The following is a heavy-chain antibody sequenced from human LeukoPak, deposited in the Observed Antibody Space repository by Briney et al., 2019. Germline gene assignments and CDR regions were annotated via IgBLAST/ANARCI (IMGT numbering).Heavy chain of an antibody. D-gene: IGHD2-21*02. CDR2: ISSSSSYI. J-gene: IGHJ6*03. V-gene: IGHV3-21*01. Sequence: PGGSLRLSCAASGFTFSSYSMNWVRQAPGKGLEWVSSISSSSSYIYYADSVKGRFTISRDNAKNSLYLQMNSLRAEDTAVYYCARSSPGDAGGYYYYYMDVWGKGTTVTVSS. CDR1: GFTFSSYS. CDR3: ARSSPGDAGGYYYYYMDV.